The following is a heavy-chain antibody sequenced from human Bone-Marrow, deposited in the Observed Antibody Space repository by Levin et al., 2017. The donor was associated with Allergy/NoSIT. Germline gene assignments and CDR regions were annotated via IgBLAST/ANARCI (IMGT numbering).Heavy chain of an antibody. Sequence: ASVKVSCKASGYTFTSYDINWVRQATGQGLEWMGWMNPNSGNTGYAQKFQGRVTMTRNTSISTAYMELSSLRSEDTAVYYCARGGRVVVAARSRLGYWGQGTLVTVSS. V-gene: IGHV1-8*01. D-gene: IGHD2-15*01. CDR3: ARGGRVVVAARSRLGY. CDR1: GYTFTSYD. J-gene: IGHJ4*02. CDR2: MNPNSGNT.